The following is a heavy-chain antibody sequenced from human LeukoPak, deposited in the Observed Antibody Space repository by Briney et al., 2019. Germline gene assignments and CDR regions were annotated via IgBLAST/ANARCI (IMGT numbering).Heavy chain of an antibody. Sequence: TQTLSLTCSVSGASISSRNYYWGWIRQPPGSGLKWIESVYYSGSTYSNPSLKSRVTVSVDTSKNQFSLRLYSVTAADTAIYYCARLYYDSRGYYWFDPWGQGTLVTVSS. J-gene: IGHJ5*02. CDR3: ARLYYDSRGYYWFDP. V-gene: IGHV4-39*01. D-gene: IGHD3-22*01. CDR1: GASISSRNYY. CDR2: VYYSGST.